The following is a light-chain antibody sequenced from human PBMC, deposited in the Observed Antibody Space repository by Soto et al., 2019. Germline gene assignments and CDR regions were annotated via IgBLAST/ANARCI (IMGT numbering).Light chain of an antibody. Sequence: QSALTQPASVSGSPGQSITISCTGSSSDVGGYNYVSWYQQHHPGKAPKLMIYDVSNRPSGVSNRFSGSKSGNTASLTISGLQAEDEADYYCRSYTTSSTVVFGGGTKLTVL. V-gene: IGLV2-14*03. CDR3: RSYTTSSTVV. J-gene: IGLJ2*01. CDR1: SSDVGGYNY. CDR2: DVS.